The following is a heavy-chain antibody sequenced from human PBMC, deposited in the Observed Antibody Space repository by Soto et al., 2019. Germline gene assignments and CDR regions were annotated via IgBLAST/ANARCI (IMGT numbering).Heavy chain of an antibody. J-gene: IGHJ6*02. Sequence: PVGSLRLSCAPSGFTFSYYYMIWIRQAPGKGLDWVSYISSSSSYTNYADSVKGRFTISRDNAKNSLYLQMNSLRAEGTAVYYCARALHDHVYYDFWSGSYGMDVWGQGTTVTVSS. V-gene: IGHV3-11*06. CDR3: ARALHDHVYYDFWSGSYGMDV. CDR2: ISSSSSYT. CDR1: GFTFSYYY. D-gene: IGHD3-3*01.